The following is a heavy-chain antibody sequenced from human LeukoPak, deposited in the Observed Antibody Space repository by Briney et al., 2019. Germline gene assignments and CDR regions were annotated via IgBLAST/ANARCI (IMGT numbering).Heavy chain of an antibody. Sequence: GGSLRLSCAASGFTFSSYGMHWVRQAPGKGLEYVSAITNNGGRTYYADSVKGRFTISRDNSKNTLYLQMGSLRVEDMAVYYGARASSTGPPDYWGQGTLVTVSS. CDR1: GFTFSSYG. CDR3: ARASSTGPPDY. CDR2: ITNNGGRT. V-gene: IGHV3-64*02. J-gene: IGHJ4*02. D-gene: IGHD1-14*01.